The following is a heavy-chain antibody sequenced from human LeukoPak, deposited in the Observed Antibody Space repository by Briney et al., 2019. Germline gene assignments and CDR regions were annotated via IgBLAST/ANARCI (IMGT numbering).Heavy chain of an antibody. D-gene: IGHD3-3*01. Sequence: GGSLRLSCTASGFTFSSYAMNWVRQAPEKGLEWVSGIGAGGTFTYYADSVKGRFTISRDNAKNSLYLQMNSLRDEDTAVYYCARDFWSGYWGQGTLVTVSS. CDR1: GFTFSSYA. CDR3: ARDFWSGY. CDR2: IGAGGTFT. J-gene: IGHJ4*02. V-gene: IGHV3-23*01.